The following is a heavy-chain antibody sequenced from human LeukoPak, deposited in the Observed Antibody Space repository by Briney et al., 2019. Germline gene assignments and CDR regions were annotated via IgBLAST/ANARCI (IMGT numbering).Heavy chain of an antibody. J-gene: IGHJ5*02. V-gene: IGHV1-2*02. CDR3: ARVYDILIGYSDWFDP. CDR1: GYTFTGYY. CDR2: MNPNSGGT. D-gene: IGHD3-9*01. Sequence: ASVKVSCKASGYTFTGYYMHWVRQAPGQGLEWMGWMNPNSGGTNYAQKFQGRVTMTRDTSISTAYMELSRLRSDDTAVYYCARVYDILIGYSDWFDPWGQGTLVTVSS.